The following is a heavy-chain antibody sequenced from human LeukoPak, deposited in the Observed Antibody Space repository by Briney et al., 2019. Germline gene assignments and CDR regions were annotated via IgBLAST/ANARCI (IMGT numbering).Heavy chain of an antibody. J-gene: IGHJ5*02. CDR1: GFTFDDHG. V-gene: IGHV4-59*11. D-gene: IGHD3-10*01. CDR3: SRYDSDTGDFDP. CDR2: LNYSGTT. Sequence: PGGSLRLSCAASGFTFDDHGMSWIRQSPGKGLEWIGLLNYSGTTYYNPSFKSRVSISIDRSRTQFSLKLSSVTAADTAFYYCSRYDSDTGDFDPWGQGTLVTISS.